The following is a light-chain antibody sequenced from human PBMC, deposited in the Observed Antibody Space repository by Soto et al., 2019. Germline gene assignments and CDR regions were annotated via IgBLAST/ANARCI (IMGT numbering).Light chain of an antibody. CDR1: SSDIGHDNY. Sequence: QSALTQPASVSGSPGQSITISCTGSSSDIGHDNYVSWYQQHPGKAPKLIIYEVSNRPSGVSNRFSGSKSGNSASLTISGLQAEDEADYYCTSYTLTRSLPVFGTGTKLTVL. V-gene: IGLV2-14*01. CDR2: EVS. CDR3: TSYTLTRSLPV. J-gene: IGLJ1*01.